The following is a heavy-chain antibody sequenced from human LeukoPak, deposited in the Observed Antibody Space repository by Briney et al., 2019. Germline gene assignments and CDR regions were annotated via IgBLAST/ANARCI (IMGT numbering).Heavy chain of an antibody. CDR3: ARGVLTTVSYYMDV. Sequence: SETLSPTCTVSGGSVSSHQWSWVRQPPGKGLEWIAYIYNSGSTDYNPSLKSRFTISIDTSKNRFSLKLSSVTAADTAVYYCARGVLTTVSYYMDVWGNGTTVTVSS. J-gene: IGHJ6*03. CDR1: GGSVSSHQ. CDR2: IYNSGST. D-gene: IGHD4-11*01. V-gene: IGHV4-59*02.